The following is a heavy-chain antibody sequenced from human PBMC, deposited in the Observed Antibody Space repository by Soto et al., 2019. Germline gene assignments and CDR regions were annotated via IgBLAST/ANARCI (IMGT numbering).Heavy chain of an antibody. CDR2: ISAYNANA. J-gene: IGHJ4*02. CDR1: GYTFRNFG. Sequence: QIQLLQSGAEVKKPGASVKVTCKASGYTFRNFGISWVRQAPGQGLEWMGWISAYNANANYAQKLQGRLTMTADTSTSPAYMELRSLRSDDTAVYYCARENSYFDYWGQGTLVTVSS. V-gene: IGHV1-18*01. CDR3: ARENSYFDY.